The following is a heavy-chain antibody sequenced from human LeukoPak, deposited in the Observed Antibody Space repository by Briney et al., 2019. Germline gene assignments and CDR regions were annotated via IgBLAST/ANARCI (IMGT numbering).Heavy chain of an antibody. CDR3: ARVVTMVRGPGFDP. J-gene: IGHJ5*02. Sequence: ASVKVSCKASGYTFTDYYMHWVRQAPGQGLEWMGWINPNSGGTNYAQKFQGRVTMTGDTSISTAYMELSRLRSDDTAVYYCARVVTMVRGPGFDPWGQGTLVTVSS. V-gene: IGHV1-2*02. D-gene: IGHD3-10*01. CDR1: GYTFTDYY. CDR2: INPNSGGT.